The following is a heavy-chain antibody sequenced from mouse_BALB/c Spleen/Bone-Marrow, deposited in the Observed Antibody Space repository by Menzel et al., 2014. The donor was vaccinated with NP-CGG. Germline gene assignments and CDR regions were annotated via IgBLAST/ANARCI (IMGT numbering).Heavy chain of an antibody. V-gene: IGHV1S56*01. Sequence: QVQLQQSGPELVKPGASVRISCKASGYSFTSYYIHWVKQRPGQGLEWIGWIYPGNVNTKYNEKFKGKATLTADKSSSRASMQLSSLTSEDSAVYFCARGGMIKENYAMDYWGQGTSVTVSS. CDR1: GYSFTSYY. CDR3: ARGGMIKENYAMDY. D-gene: IGHD2-4*01. J-gene: IGHJ4*01. CDR2: IYPGNVNT.